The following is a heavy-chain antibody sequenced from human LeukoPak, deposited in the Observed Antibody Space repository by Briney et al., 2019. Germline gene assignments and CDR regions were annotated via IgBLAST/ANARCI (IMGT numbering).Heavy chain of an antibody. Sequence: PGGSLRLPCAASGFTFSSYAMHWVRQAPGKGLEYVSATSSNGGSTYYANSVKGRFTISRDNSKNTLYLQMGSLRAEDMAVYYCTTSVVAATLFDYWGQGTLVTVSS. CDR2: TSSNGGST. CDR3: TTSVVAATLFDY. J-gene: IGHJ4*02. V-gene: IGHV3-64*01. D-gene: IGHD2-15*01. CDR1: GFTFSSYA.